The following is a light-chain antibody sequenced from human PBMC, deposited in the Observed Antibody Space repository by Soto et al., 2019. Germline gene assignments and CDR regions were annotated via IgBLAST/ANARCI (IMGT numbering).Light chain of an antibody. CDR3: QQYGSSPRFT. CDR2: GAS. Sequence: TVLTQSPDTLSLSPGERATLSCWASQSVGTRLAWYQQRPGQPPRLLISGASSRATGIPDRFSGSGSGTDFTLTISRLEPEDFAVYYCQQYGSSPRFTFGPGTKVDIK. J-gene: IGKJ3*01. CDR1: QSVGTR. V-gene: IGKV3-20*01.